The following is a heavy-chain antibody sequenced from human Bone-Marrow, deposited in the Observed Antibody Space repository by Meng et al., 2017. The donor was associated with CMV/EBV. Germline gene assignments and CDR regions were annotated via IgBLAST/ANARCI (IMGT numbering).Heavy chain of an antibody. D-gene: IGHD2/OR15-2a*01. V-gene: IGHV4-39*07. Sequence: SETLSLTCTVSGGSISSYYWGWIRQPPGKGLEWIGSVYYSGRSNYASSLKSRVTISVDTSKNQFSLKLTSVTAADSAVYYCVSGLGYWGQGTLVTVSS. CDR2: VYYSGRS. CDR1: GGSISSYY. J-gene: IGHJ4*02. CDR3: VSGLGY.